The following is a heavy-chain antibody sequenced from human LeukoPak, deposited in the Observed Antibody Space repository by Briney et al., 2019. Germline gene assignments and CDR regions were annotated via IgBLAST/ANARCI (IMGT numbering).Heavy chain of an antibody. Sequence: GGSLRLSCAASGFTFSSYAMRWVRQAPGKGLEWVAVISYDGSNKYYADSVKGRFTTSRDNSKNTLYLQMNSLRAEDTAVYYCARGGAAADDAFDIWGQGTMVTVSS. CDR3: ARGGAAADDAFDI. D-gene: IGHD6-13*01. CDR2: ISYDGSNK. CDR1: GFTFSSYA. J-gene: IGHJ3*02. V-gene: IGHV3-30*04.